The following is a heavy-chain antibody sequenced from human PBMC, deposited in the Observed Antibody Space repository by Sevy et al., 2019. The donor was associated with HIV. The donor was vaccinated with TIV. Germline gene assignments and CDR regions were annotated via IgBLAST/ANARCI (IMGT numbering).Heavy chain of an antibody. CDR1: GGXGGSISDYY. V-gene: IGHV4-59*01. D-gene: IGHD2-15*01. Sequence: SETLSLTCSVSGGXGGSISDYYWSWIRQPPGKGLEWIGYINYSRSTKFNPSLKSRVTISVDTSKNQFSLKLTSVTAADTAVYYCARGGTSLFAXXGQGTLVTVSS. CDR3: ARGGTSLFAX. CDR2: INYSRST. J-gene: IGHJ5*02.